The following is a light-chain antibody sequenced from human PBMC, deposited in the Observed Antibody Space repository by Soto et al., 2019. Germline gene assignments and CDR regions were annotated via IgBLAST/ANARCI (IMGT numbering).Light chain of an antibody. CDR2: KAS. CDR3: QHYNSYSEA. J-gene: IGKJ1*01. V-gene: IGKV1-5*03. CDR1: QTISSW. Sequence: IQMTHAPSTLSVSLGEIVTITFRAIQTISSWFAWYQQKPGKAPKLLIYKASTLKSGVPSRFSGSGSGTEFTLTISSLQPDDFATYYCQHYNSYSEAFGQGTKVDNK.